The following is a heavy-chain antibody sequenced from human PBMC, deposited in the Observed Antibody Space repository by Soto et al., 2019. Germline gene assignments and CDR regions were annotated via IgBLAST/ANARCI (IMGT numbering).Heavy chain of an antibody. D-gene: IGHD2-15*01. CDR1: GFTFSSYG. V-gene: IGHV3-30*18. CDR3: AKEKSGVVVVAATLDY. Sequence: PGXSLRLSCAASGFTFSSYGIHWVVQAPGKGLEWVAVISYDGSNKYYADSVKGRFTISRDNSKNTLYLQMNSLRAEDTAVYYCAKEKSGVVVVAATLDYWGQGTLVTVSS. CDR2: ISYDGSNK. J-gene: IGHJ4*02.